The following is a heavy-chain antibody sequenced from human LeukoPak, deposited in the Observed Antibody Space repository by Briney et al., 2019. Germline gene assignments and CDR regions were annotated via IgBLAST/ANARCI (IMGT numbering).Heavy chain of an antibody. CDR3: ARGGLETAVKYFFDY. CDR1: GFTVSTNY. CDR2: IYRGGST. V-gene: IGHV3-66*01. D-gene: IGHD1-1*01. Sequence: GGSLRLSCTASGFTVSTNYVSWVRQAPGKGLERVSTIYRGGSTYYADSVKGRFTISRDNSKNTVYLQINTLRVEDTAVYYCARGGLETAVKYFFDYWGQGTLITVSS. J-gene: IGHJ4*02.